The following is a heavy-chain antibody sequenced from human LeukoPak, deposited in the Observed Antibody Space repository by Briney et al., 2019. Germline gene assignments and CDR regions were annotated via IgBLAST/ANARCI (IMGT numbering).Heavy chain of an antibody. CDR1: GGSISTGGSY. CDR2: IYHSGST. Sequence: SETLSLTCSVSGGSISTGGSYYNWIRRPPGKGLEWIGCIYHSGSTYNNPSLKSRVTTSVDRSKNQFFLKLSSVTAADTAVYYCARDISGMVDYWGQGTLVTVSS. D-gene: IGHD3-10*01. J-gene: IGHJ4*02. CDR3: ARDISGMVDY. V-gene: IGHV4-30-2*01.